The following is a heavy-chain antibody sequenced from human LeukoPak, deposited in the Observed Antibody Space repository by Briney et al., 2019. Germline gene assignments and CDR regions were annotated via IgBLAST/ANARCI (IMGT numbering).Heavy chain of an antibody. J-gene: IGHJ4*02. Sequence: ASETLSLTCTVSGGSISSSSYYWGWIRQPPGKGLEWIGSIYYSGSTYYNPSLKSRVTISVDTSKNQFSLKLSSVTAADTAVYYCAAVAGKDYWGQGTLVTVSS. D-gene: IGHD6-19*01. CDR2: IYYSGST. V-gene: IGHV4-39*01. CDR1: GGSISSSSYY. CDR3: AAVAGKDY.